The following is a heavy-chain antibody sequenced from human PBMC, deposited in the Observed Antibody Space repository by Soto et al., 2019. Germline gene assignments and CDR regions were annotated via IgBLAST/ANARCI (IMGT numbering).Heavy chain of an antibody. Sequence: SETLSLTCTVSGGSISSSSYYWGWIRQPPGKGLEWIGSIYYSGSTYYNPSLKSRVTISVDTSKNQFSLKLSSVTAADTAVYYCARHLSVAAAAPSPYYYYYGMDVWGQGTTVTVSS. D-gene: IGHD6-13*01. J-gene: IGHJ6*02. CDR2: IYYSGST. V-gene: IGHV4-39*01. CDR3: ARHLSVAAAAPSPYYYYYGMDV. CDR1: GGSISSSSYY.